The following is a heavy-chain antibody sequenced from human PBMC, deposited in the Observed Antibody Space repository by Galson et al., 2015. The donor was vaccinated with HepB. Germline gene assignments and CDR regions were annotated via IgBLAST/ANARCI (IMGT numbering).Heavy chain of an antibody. J-gene: IGHJ6*02. V-gene: IGHV1-58*01. D-gene: IGHD3-10*01. CDR2: IVVGSGNT. Sequence: SVKVSCKASGFTFTSSAVQWVRQARGQRLEWIGWIVVGSGNTSYAQKFQERVTITRDMSTSTAYMELSSLRSEDTAVYYCAAEHWLSYYNYYGMDVWGQGTTVTVSS. CDR1: GFTFTSSA. CDR3: AAEHWLSYYNYYGMDV.